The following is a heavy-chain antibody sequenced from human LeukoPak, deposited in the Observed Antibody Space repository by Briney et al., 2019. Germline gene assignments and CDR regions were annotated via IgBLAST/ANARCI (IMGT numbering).Heavy chain of an antibody. J-gene: IGHJ3*02. V-gene: IGHV1-2*06. D-gene: IGHD5-24*01. CDR1: EYTFINYY. Sequence: ASVKVSCKASEYTFINYYIHWVRQAPGQGLEWMGRINPNSGGTNYAQKFQGRVTMTRDTSISTAYMELSSLRSDDTAVYYCASIEMAIIFYAFDIWGQGTMVIVSS. CDR3: ASIEMAIIFYAFDI. CDR2: INPNSGGT.